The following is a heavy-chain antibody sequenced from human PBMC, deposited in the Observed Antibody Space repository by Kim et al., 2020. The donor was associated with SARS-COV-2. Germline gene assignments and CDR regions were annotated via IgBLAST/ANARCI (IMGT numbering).Heavy chain of an antibody. D-gene: IGHD2-8*02. CDR2: IGTAGDT. Sequence: GGSLRLSCAASGFTFSSYDMHWVRQATGKGLEWVSAIGTAGDTYYPGSVKGRFTISRENAKNSLYLQMNSLRAGDTAVYYCARVQPDYWDPRRWYFDLWGRGTLVTVSS. CDR1: GFTFSSYD. V-gene: IGHV3-13*01. J-gene: IGHJ2*01. CDR3: ARVQPDYWDPRRWYFDL.